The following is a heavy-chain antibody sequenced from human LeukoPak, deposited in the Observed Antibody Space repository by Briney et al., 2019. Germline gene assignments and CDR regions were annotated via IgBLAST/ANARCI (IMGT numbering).Heavy chain of an antibody. D-gene: IGHD4-17*01. Sequence: PSETLSLTCTLSGGSIKSSDYYWSWIRQPPGKGLEWIGYTYYRGSTNYNPSLKSRVTFSVDTSKNQFSLKLNSVTAADTAVYYCARGGDYGDLRYFDYWGQGTLVTVSS. CDR1: GGSIKSSDYY. CDR2: TYYRGST. V-gene: IGHV4-61*08. CDR3: ARGGDYGDLRYFDY. J-gene: IGHJ4*02.